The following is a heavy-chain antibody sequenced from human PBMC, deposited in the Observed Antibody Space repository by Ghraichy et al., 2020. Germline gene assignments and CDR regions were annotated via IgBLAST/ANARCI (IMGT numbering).Heavy chain of an antibody. CDR1: GGSIGGYY. D-gene: IGHD2-15*01. V-gene: IGHV4-34*01. J-gene: IGHJ4*02. CDR3: ARGRYCCGGACYPSPSSFDF. CDR2: INYVGVT. Sequence: SETLSLTCSVYGGSIGGYYWSWIRHSPGQGLEWIGEINYVGVTIYNPSLESRVTISLDTYNNQFYLSLASVTAADTAQYFCARGRYCCGGACYPSPSSFDFWGQGIPVAVSS.